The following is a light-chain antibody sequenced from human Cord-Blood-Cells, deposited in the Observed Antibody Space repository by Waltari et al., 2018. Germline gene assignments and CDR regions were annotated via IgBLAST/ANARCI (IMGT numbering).Light chain of an antibody. CDR3: QPSYSTPYS. J-gene: IGKJ2*03. CDR2: AAS. Sequence: DIQMTQSPSSLSASVGDRVTITCRASQSISSYLNWYQQKPGKAPKLLIYAASSLQSGVPLKFSGSGSGTDFTLTISRLQTEDFGTYYCQPSYSTPYSFGQGTKLEIK. CDR1: QSISSY. V-gene: IGKV1-39*01.